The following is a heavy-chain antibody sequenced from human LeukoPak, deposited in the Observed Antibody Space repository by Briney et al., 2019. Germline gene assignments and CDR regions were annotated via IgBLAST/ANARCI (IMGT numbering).Heavy chain of an antibody. CDR2: ISYDGSNK. D-gene: IGHD3-10*01. Sequence: GGSLRLSCVASGFTFTNYAMHWVRQAPGKGLEWVAVISYDGSNKYYADSVKGRFIISRDNSKNTLYLQMNSLRDEDTAVYYCARGGVWFGELLMGNFDYWGQGTLVTVSS. CDR3: ARGGVWFGELLMGNFDY. J-gene: IGHJ4*02. CDR1: GFTFTNYA. V-gene: IGHV3-30-3*01.